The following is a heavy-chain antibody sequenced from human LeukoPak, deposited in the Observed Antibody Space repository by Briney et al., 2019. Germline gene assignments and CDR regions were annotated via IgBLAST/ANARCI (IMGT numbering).Heavy chain of an antibody. CDR3: ARERGSGYDDY. CDR1: GFTFSSYA. D-gene: IGHD5-12*01. V-gene: IGHV3-21*01. J-gene: IGHJ4*02. CDR2: ISSSSSYI. Sequence: GGSLRLSCAASGFTFSSYAMSWVRQAPGKGLEWVSSISSSSSYIYYADSVKGRFTISRDNAKNSLYLQMNSLRAEDTAVYYCARERGSGYDDYWGQGTLVTVSS.